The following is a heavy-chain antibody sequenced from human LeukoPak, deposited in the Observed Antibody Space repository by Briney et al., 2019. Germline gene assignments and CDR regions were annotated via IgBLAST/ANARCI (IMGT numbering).Heavy chain of an antibody. D-gene: IGHD1-26*01. CDR1: GFTFSNYN. CDR3: AKDHGGSYPEGRFSDC. CDR2: ISSGGDTI. Sequence: GGSLRLSCAASGFTFSNYNMNWVRQAPGKGLEWVSAISSGGDTIYYADSVKGRFTISRDNPKNTLYLQMNSLRADDTAVYYCAKDHGGSYPEGRFSDCWGQGTLVTVSS. V-gene: IGHV3-23*01. J-gene: IGHJ4*02.